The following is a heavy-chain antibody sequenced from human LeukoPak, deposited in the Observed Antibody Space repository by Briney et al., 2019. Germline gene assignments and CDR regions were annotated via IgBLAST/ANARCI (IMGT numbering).Heavy chain of an antibody. CDR3: ARVGYSSSGNYYNDRGAFDY. Sequence: SETLSLTCTVSGGSISSGTYYWSWIRQPAGKGLEWIGRFYTSGSTNYNPSLKSRVTISVDTSKNQFSLKLSSVTAADTAVYYCARVGYSSSGNYYNDRGAFDYWGQGTLVTVSS. D-gene: IGHD3-10*01. J-gene: IGHJ4*02. CDR1: GGSISSGTYY. CDR2: FYTSGST. V-gene: IGHV4-61*02.